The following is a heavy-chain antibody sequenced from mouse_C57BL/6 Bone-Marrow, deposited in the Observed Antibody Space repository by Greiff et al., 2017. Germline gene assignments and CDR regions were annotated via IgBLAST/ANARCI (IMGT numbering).Heavy chain of an antibody. V-gene: IGHV5-17*01. CDR1: GFTFSDYG. CDR3: AREIYPLYYYAMDY. Sequence: EVKVVESGGGLVKPGGSLKLSCAASGFTFSDYGMHWVRQAPEKGLEWVAYISSGSSTIYYADTVKGRFTISRDNAKNTLFLQMTSLRSEDTAMYYCAREIYPLYYYAMDYWGQGTSVTVSS. J-gene: IGHJ4*01. CDR2: ISSGSSTI.